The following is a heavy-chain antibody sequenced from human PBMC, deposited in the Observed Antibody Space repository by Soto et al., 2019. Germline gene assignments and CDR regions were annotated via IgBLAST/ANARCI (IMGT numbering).Heavy chain of an antibody. J-gene: IGHJ4*02. D-gene: IGHD3-22*01. CDR3: TKRSGLYDPDF. Sequence: GESLKISCKGSGDSFTNYWIGWVRQMPGKGLEWMGIIFPSDSDTRYSPSFQGQVTISADKSISTSFLQWSSLRASDTAIYYCTKRSGLYDPDFWGQGTLVTVSS. CDR1: GDSFTNYW. CDR2: IFPSDSDT. V-gene: IGHV5-51*01.